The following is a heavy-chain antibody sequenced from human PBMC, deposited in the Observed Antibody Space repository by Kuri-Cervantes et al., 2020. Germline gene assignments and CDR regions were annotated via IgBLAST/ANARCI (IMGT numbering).Heavy chain of an antibody. CDR3: ARTGYCSSTSCYVRAYYYYYMDV. D-gene: IGHD2-2*01. CDR2: ISHSGST. J-gene: IGHJ6*03. V-gene: IGHV4-4*02. Sequence: SGPTLVKPTETLTLTCTVSGFSLSNARMGVSWIRQPPGKGLEWIGEISHSGSTNYNPSLKSRVTISVDTSKNQFSLKLSSVTAADTAVYYCARTGYCSSTSCYVRAYYYYYMDVWGKGTTVTVSS. CDR1: GFSLSNARMG.